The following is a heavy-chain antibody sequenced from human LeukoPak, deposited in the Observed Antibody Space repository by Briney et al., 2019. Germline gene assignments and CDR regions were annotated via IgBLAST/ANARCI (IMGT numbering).Heavy chain of an antibody. Sequence: GGSLRLSCAASGFTFSSYAMNWVRQAPGKGLEWVSAISGSGGSTYYADSVKGRFTISRDNSKNTLYLQMNSLRAEDTAVYYCAKGVYYDSSGLDYWGQGTLVTVSS. V-gene: IGHV3-23*01. J-gene: IGHJ4*02. D-gene: IGHD3-22*01. CDR1: GFTFSSYA. CDR3: AKGVYYDSSGLDY. CDR2: ISGSGGST.